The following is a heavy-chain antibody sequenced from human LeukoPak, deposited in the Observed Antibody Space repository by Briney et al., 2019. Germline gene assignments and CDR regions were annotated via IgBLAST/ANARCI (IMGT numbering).Heavy chain of an antibody. J-gene: IGHJ4*02. D-gene: IGHD6-13*01. V-gene: IGHV3-43*01. Sequence: GGSLRLSCAASRFSFRGYTMHWVRQVPGKRLEWVSLISWNGVSTYYGDSVKGRFSISRDDSKNSLYLQMSSLRSEDSALYYCAASDGEQQLALWGQGTLVTVSS. CDR2: ISWNGVST. CDR3: AASDGEQQLAL. CDR1: RFSFRGYT.